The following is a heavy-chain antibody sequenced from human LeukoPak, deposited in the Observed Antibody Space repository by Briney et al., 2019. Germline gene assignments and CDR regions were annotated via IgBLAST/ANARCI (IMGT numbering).Heavy chain of an antibody. J-gene: IGHJ6*03. CDR1: GFTFSSYA. D-gene: IGHD2-2*01. Sequence: PGGSLRLSCAASGFTFSSYAMSWVRQAPGKGLEWVSAISGSGGSTYYADSVKGRFTISRDNSKNTLYLQMNSLRAEDTAVYYCAKGQYQRRVYYYYYMDVWGKGTTVTVSS. CDR3: AKGQYQRRVYYYYYMDV. V-gene: IGHV3-23*01. CDR2: ISGSGGST.